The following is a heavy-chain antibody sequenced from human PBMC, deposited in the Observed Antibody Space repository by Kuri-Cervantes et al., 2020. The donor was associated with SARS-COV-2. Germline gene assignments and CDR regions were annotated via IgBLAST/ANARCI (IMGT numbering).Heavy chain of an antibody. CDR1: GGSISTYY. Sequence: GSLRLSCTVSGGSISTYYWSWIRQPAGKGLEWIGRIYTSGSTNYNPSLKSRVTISVDTSKNQFSLNLTSLTAADTAVYFCARELTVPDPKFDPWGQGILVTVSS. D-gene: IGHD2-2*01. V-gene: IGHV4-4*07. CDR3: ARELTVPDPKFDP. J-gene: IGHJ5*01. CDR2: IYTSGST.